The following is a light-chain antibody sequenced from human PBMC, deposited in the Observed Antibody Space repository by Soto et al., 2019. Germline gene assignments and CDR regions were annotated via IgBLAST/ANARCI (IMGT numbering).Light chain of an antibody. CDR1: SSNIGAGYD. V-gene: IGLV1-40*01. Sequence: QSVLTQPPSVSGAPGQRVTISCTGSSSNIGAGYDVHWYQQLPGTAPKLLIYGDNNRPSGVPDRFSGSKSGTSASLAITGVQAEDAADYYCQAYDSSLSAWVFGGGTKVTVL. CDR2: GDN. J-gene: IGLJ3*02. CDR3: QAYDSSLSAWV.